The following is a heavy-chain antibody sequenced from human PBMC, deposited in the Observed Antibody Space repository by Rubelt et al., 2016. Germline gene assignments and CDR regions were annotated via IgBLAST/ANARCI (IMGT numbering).Heavy chain of an antibody. V-gene: IGHV3-13*01. J-gene: IGHJ4*02. CDR2: IGTAGDT. D-gene: IGHD5-18*01. CDR3: ARRQLWSFLFDY. CDR1: GFTFSSYA. Sequence: EVQLVESGGGLVQPGGSLRLSCAASGFTFSSYAMSWVRQAPGKGLEWVSAIGTAGDTYYPGAVKGRFTISRENAKNSLYLQMNSLRAEDTAVYYCARRQLWSFLFDYWGQGTLVTVPS.